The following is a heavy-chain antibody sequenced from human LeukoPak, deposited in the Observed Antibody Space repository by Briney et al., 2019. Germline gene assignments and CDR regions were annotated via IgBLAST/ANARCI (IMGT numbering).Heavy chain of an antibody. Sequence: PGGSLRLSCAASGFTFSSYSMNWVRQAPGKGLEWVSSISSSSSYIYYADSVKGRFTISRDNAKNSLYLQMNSLRAEDTAVYYCARAPTILYRVVVPNDAFDIWGQGTMVTVSS. D-gene: IGHD2-2*01. CDR2: ISSSSSYI. CDR3: ARAPTILYRVVVPNDAFDI. V-gene: IGHV3-21*01. J-gene: IGHJ3*02. CDR1: GFTFSSYS.